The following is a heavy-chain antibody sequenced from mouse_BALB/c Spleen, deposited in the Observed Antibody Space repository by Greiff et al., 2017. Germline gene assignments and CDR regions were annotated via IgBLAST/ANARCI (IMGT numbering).Heavy chain of an antibody. CDR3: ARDDYGGAMDY. D-gene: IGHD1-1*01. Sequence: EVKLVESGGGLVQPEGSLRLSCATSGFTFSDFYMEWVRQPPGKRLEWIAASRNKANDYTTEYSASVKGRFIVSRDTSQSILYLQMNALRAEDTAIYYCARDDYGGAMDYWGQGTSVTVSS. J-gene: IGHJ4*01. V-gene: IGHV7-1*02. CDR1: GFTFSDFY. CDR2: SRNKANDYTT.